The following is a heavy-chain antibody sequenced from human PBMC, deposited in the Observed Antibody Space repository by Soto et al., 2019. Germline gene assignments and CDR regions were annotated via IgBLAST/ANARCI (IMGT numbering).Heavy chain of an antibody. V-gene: IGHV1-69*13. J-gene: IGHJ6*02. Sequence: SVKVSCKASGGTFSSYAIIWVRQAPGQGLEWMGGIIPIFGTANYAQKFQGRVTITADESTSTAYMELSSLRSEDTAVYYCASGSAYLPPDYYHGMDVWGQGTTVTVSS. CDR2: IIPIFGTA. CDR3: ASGSAYLPPDYYHGMDV. CDR1: GGTFSSYA. D-gene: IGHD1-26*01.